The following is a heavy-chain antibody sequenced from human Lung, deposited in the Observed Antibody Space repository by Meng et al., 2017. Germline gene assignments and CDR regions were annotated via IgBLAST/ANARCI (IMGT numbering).Heavy chain of an antibody. CDR2: IIDSGST. Sequence: VQLYQWGAGLLKPSETLSLTCAVYGGSFSGYYWSWIRQPPGKGLEWIGEIIDSGSTNYNPSLKSRVTISVDTSKNQFSLRVTSVTAADRAVYYCVRRTYSSGWYFDYWGQGTLVTVSS. CDR3: VRRTYSSGWYFDY. J-gene: IGHJ4*02. D-gene: IGHD6-19*01. V-gene: IGHV4-34*12. CDR1: GGSFSGYY.